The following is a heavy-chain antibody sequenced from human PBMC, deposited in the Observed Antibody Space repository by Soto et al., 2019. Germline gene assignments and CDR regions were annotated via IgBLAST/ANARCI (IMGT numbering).Heavy chain of an antibody. CDR2: INPSGGST. CDR1: GYTFTSYY. V-gene: IGHV1-46*01. D-gene: IGHD6-19*01. CDR3: VTGRVQYSSGWFGDS. Sequence: ASVKVSCKASGYTFTSYYMHWVRQAPGQGLEWMGIINPSGGSTSYAQKFQGRVTMTRDTSTSTVYMELSSLRSEDTAIYYCVTGRVQYSSGWFGDSWGQGTLVAVS. J-gene: IGHJ4*02.